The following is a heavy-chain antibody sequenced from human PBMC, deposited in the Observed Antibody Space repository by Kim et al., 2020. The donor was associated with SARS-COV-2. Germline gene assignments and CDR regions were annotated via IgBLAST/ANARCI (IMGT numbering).Heavy chain of an antibody. J-gene: IGHJ5*02. CDR2: MYYRGIF. CDR3: VRGRGSTTDNWFDP. V-gene: IGHV4-59*02. D-gene: IGHD1-1*01. CDR1: GASVNSYS. Sequence: SETLSLTCTVSGASVNSYSWTWIRQPPGRGLEWIGSMYYRGIFNYNPSLKSRVTISVDTSNNQFSLSLSSVTAADSAVYYCVRGRGSTTDNWFDPWGQGT.